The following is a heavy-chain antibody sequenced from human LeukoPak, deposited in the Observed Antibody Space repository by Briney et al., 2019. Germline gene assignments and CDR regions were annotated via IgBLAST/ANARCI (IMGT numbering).Heavy chain of an antibody. CDR2: INHSGST. J-gene: IGHJ6*02. CDR1: GGSFSGYY. D-gene: IGHD3-10*01. CDR3: ASSGSGFGEFYYYYGMDV. Sequence: KSSETLSLTCAVYGGSFSGYYWSWIRQPPGKGLEWIGEINHSGSTNYNPSLKSRVTISVDTSKNQFSLKLSSVTAADTAVYYCASSGSGFGEFYYYYGMDVWGQGTTVTVSS. V-gene: IGHV4-34*01.